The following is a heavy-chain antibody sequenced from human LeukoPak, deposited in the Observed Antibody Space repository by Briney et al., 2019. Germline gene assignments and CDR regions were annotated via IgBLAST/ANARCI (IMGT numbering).Heavy chain of an antibody. D-gene: IGHD5-24*01. Sequence: PGGSLRLSCAASGFTFSSYEMNWVRQAPGKGLEWVSYISSSGSTIYYADSVKGRFTISRDNAKNSLYLQMNSLRAEDTAAYYCARLSRDGYAFDYWGQGTLVTVSS. CDR1: GFTFSSYE. CDR2: ISSSGSTI. V-gene: IGHV3-48*03. J-gene: IGHJ4*02. CDR3: ARLSRDGYAFDY.